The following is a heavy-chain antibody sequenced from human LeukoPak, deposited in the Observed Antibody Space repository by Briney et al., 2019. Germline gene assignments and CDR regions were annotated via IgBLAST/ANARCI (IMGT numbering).Heavy chain of an antibody. CDR3: AKDMSVGAARGMDV. CDR1: GFTFDDYA. D-gene: IGHD6-6*01. V-gene: IGHV3-9*03. CDR2: ISWNSGSI. Sequence: GGSLRLSXAASGFTFDDYAMHWVRQAPGKGLEWVAGISWNSGSIGYADSVKGRFTISRDNAKNSLYLQMNSLRGEDMALYYCAKDMSVGAARGMDVWGKGTMVTVSS. J-gene: IGHJ6*03.